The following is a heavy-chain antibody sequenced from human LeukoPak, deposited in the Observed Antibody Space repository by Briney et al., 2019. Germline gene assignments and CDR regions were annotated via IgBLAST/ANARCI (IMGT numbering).Heavy chain of an antibody. D-gene: IGHD3-22*01. CDR2: INHSRST. Sequence: SETLSLTCAVYGGSFSDYYWSWIRQPPGKGLEWIGEINHSRSTNYNPSLKSRVTISVDTSKNQFSLKLSSVTAADTAVYYCARRGYYDSSHYYHDYWGQGTLVTVSS. CDR1: GGSFSDYY. CDR3: ARRGYYDSSHYYHDY. J-gene: IGHJ4*02. V-gene: IGHV4-34*01.